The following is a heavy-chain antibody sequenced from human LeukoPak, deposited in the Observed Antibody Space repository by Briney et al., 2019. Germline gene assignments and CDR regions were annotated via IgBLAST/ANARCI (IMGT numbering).Heavy chain of an antibody. V-gene: IGHV3-21*06. D-gene: IGHD3-3*01. CDR2: ISSRSSYI. CDR3: ARQYYDIWSGYYTADYYFDY. Sequence: GGSLRLSCAASGFTFSSYGMNWVRQAPGKGLEWVSSISSRSSYIYYADSVKGRFTISRDNAKNSLYLELHSLRAEDTAVYYCARQYYDIWSGYYTADYYFDYWGQGTLVTVSS. J-gene: IGHJ4*02. CDR1: GFTFSSYG.